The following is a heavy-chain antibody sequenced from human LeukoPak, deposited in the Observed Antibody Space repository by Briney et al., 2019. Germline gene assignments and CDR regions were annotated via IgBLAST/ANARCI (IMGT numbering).Heavy chain of an antibody. CDR3: ARLYYDSSGYYQTCYFDY. J-gene: IGHJ4*02. Sequence: PSETLSLTCTVHGGSVSSSSYDWGRLRQRPGKGLEWIGRIYYSGSTYYNPSLKSLCTISVDTSKNQFSLNLSSVTAADTAVYYCARLYYDSSGYYQTCYFDYWGQGTLVTVSS. CDR1: GGSVSSSSYD. CDR2: IYYSGST. D-gene: IGHD3-22*01. V-gene: IGHV4-39*01.